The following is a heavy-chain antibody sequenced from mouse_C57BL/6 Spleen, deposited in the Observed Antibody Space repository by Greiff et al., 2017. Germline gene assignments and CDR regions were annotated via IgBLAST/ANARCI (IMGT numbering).Heavy chain of an antibody. Sequence: VKLVESGAELARPGASVKLSCKASGYTFTSYGISWVKQRTGQGLEWIGEIYPRSGNTYYNEKFKGKATLTADKSSSTAYMELRSLTSEDSAVYFCARALYYYGSSYTFAYWGQGTLVTVSA. J-gene: IGHJ3*01. V-gene: IGHV1-81*01. D-gene: IGHD1-1*01. CDR3: ARALYYYGSSYTFAY. CDR2: IYPRSGNT. CDR1: GYTFTSYG.